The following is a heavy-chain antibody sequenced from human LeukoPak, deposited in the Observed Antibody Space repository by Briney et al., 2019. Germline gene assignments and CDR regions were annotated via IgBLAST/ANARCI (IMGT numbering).Heavy chain of an antibody. J-gene: IGHJ4*02. V-gene: IGHV1-8*03. CDR2: MNPNSGNT. CDR1: GYTFTSYD. Sequence: ASVKVSCKASGYTFTSYDINWVRQATGQGLEWMGWMNPNSGNTGYAQKFQGRVTITRNTSISTAYMELNSLRSEDTAVYYCARTVKRPGYCSGGSCYLLNFDYWGQGTLVTVSS. CDR3: ARTVKRPGYCSGGSCYLLNFDY. D-gene: IGHD2-15*01.